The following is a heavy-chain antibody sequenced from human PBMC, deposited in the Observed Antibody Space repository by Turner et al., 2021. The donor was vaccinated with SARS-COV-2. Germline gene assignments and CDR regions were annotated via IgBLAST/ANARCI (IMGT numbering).Heavy chain of an antibody. J-gene: IGHJ4*02. V-gene: IGHV1-69*01. CDR3: ARSHNWNYVDFDY. D-gene: IGHD1-7*01. CDR1: GGTFSSYA. CDR2: IIPIFGTA. Sequence: QVQLVQSGPEVKKPGTSVKVSCKASGGTFSSYAINWVRQAPGQGLEWMGGIIPIFGTANYAQKFQGRVTITADESTSTAYMELSSLRSEDTAVYYCARSHNWNYVDFDYWGQGTLVTVSS.